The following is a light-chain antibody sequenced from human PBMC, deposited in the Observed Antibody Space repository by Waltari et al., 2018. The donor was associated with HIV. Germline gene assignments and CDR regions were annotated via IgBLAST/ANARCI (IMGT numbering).Light chain of an antibody. CDR2: DAS. Sequence: DIQMTQSPPPLSPSDGDRVTITCQANQDISKCLNWYQQKPGKAPKLLIYDASNLETGVQSSFSRSGSGTDFTFTISSLQPEDIATYYCQQYESLPITFGQGTRLEIK. V-gene: IGKV1-33*01. CDR3: QQYESLPIT. J-gene: IGKJ5*01. CDR1: QDISKC.